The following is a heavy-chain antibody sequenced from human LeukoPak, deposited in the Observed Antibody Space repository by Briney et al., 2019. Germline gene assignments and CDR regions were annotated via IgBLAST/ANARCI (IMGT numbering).Heavy chain of an antibody. CDR2: IYGGGST. CDR3: ASWPVGWYGEDS. D-gene: IGHD6-19*01. Sequence: PAGSLRLSCAATGLSVSSNFMSWVRQAPGKGLEWVSVIYGGGSTYYADSVKGRFAISRDTPKNTLYLQMNSLRVEDTAVYYCASWPVGWYGEDSWGQGTLVTVSS. J-gene: IGHJ4*02. CDR1: GLSVSSNF. V-gene: IGHV3-53*01.